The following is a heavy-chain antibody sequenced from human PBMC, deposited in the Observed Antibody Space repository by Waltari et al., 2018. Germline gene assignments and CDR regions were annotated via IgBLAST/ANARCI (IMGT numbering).Heavy chain of an antibody. V-gene: IGHV4-4*02. D-gene: IGHD3-22*01. CDR1: GTSINNANW. CDR2: IYHTGTT. CDR3: ARIWGESCSYYDSSGCLFDQ. Sequence: QVQLQESGPGLVKPSGTLSLTCAVSGTSINNANWWSWVRQPPGKGLEWIAEIYHTGTTNYNPTLKSRVTMSVDKSRNQFSLKLNSVNAADTAVYYCARIWGESCSYYDSSGCLFDQWGQGTLVTVSS. J-gene: IGHJ4*02.